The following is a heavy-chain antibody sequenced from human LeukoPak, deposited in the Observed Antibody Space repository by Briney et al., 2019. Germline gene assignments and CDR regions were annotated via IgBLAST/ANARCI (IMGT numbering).Heavy chain of an antibody. V-gene: IGHV1-2*02. CDR3: ARGQGYSSGWYGTYYFDY. Sequence: ASVKVSCKASGYTFTGYYMHWVRQAPGQGLEWMGWINPNSGGTNYAQKFQGRVTMTRDTSISTAYMELSRLRSDDTAVYYCARGQGYSSGWYGTYYFDYWGQGTLVTVSS. J-gene: IGHJ4*02. CDR2: INPNSGGT. D-gene: IGHD6-19*01. CDR1: GYTFTGYY.